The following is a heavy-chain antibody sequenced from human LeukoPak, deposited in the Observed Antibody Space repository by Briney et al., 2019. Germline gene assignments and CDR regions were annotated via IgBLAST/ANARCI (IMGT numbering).Heavy chain of an antibody. CDR2: ISGSGGST. Sequence: GGSLRLSCAASGFTFSSYAMSWVRQAPGKGLEWVSAISGSGGSTYYADSVKGRFTISRDNSKHTLYLQMNSLRAEETAVYYCAKDVRPLPLEYFQHWGQGTLVTVSS. D-gene: IGHD6-6*01. J-gene: IGHJ1*01. CDR3: AKDVRPLPLEYFQH. CDR1: GFTFSSYA. V-gene: IGHV3-23*01.